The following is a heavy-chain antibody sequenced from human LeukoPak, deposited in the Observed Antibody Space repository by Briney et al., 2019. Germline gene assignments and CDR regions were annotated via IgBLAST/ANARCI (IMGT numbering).Heavy chain of an antibody. CDR3: TTVVSDYDFWSGKPDRYYYMDV. D-gene: IGHD3-3*01. J-gene: IGHJ6*03. Sequence: GGSLRLSCSTSGFMFSSYGMHWVRRAPGKGLEWVGRIKSKTDGGTTDYAAPVKGRFTISRDDSKNTLYLQMNSLKTEDTAVYYCTTVVSDYDFWSGKPDRYYYMDVWGKGTTVTVSS. V-gene: IGHV3-15*01. CDR2: IKSKTDGGTT. CDR1: GFMFSSYG.